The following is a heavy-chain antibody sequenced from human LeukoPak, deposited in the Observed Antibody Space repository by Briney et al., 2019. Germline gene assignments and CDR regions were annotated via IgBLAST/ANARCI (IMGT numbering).Heavy chain of an antibody. D-gene: IGHD4-17*01. CDR2: INHSGST. CDR3: ARADPTVTTDY. V-gene: IGHV4-34*01. J-gene: IGHJ4*02. CDR1: GGSFSGYY. Sequence: SETLSLTCAVYGGSFSGYYWSWIRQPPGKGLEWIGEINHSGSTNYNPSLKSRVTISVDTSKNQFSLKLSSVTAADTAVYYCARADPTVTTDYWGQGTLVTVSS.